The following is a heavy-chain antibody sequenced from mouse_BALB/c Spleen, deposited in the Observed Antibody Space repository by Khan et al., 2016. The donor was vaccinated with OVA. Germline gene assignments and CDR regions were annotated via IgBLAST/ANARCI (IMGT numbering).Heavy chain of an antibody. Sequence: EVQLQQSGPELEKPGASVKISCKASGYSFTGYNMNWVKQSNGKSLEWIGNIDPYYGGISYNQKFKGKATLPVDKSSSTAYMQLKSLTSEDSAVYYCARASWYFDAGGTGTTVTVPS. CDR3: ARASWYFDA. CDR2: IDPYYGGI. J-gene: IGHJ1*03. CDR1: GYSFTGYN. V-gene: IGHV1-39*01.